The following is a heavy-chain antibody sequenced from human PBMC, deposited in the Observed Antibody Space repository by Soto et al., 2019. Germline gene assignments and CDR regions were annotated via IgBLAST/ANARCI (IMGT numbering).Heavy chain of an antibody. V-gene: IGHV2-5*02. J-gene: IGHJ4*02. CDR2: IYWDDDK. CDR1: GFSLSARGVG. CDR3: PHPTLYSSSRIDY. D-gene: IGHD6-6*01. Sequence: QITLKESGPTLVKPTQTLTLTCTFSGFSLSARGVGVGWIRQPPGKALEWLTFIYWDDDKRFSPSLKSRLTIPKDTSKNQVVLTMAVIDSVHPGTYHCPHPTLYSSSRIDYSGQGTLVTVSS.